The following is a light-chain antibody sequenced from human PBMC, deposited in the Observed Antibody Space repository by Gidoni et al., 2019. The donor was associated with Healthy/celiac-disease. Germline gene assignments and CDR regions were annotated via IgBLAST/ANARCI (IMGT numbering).Light chain of an antibody. Sequence: DIVMTQSPDSLAVSLGERATINCKSSQSVLYSSNNKNYLAWYQQKPGQPPKLLIYGASTRESGVPDRFSGSGSGTDFPLTISSLQAEDVAVYSCQQYYSTPLTFGGGTKVEIK. CDR1: QSVLYSSNNKNY. V-gene: IGKV4-1*01. CDR2: GAS. CDR3: QQYYSTPLT. J-gene: IGKJ4*01.